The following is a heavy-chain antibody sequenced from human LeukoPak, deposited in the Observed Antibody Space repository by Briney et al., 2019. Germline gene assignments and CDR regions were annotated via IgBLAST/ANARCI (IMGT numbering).Heavy chain of an antibody. D-gene: IGHD2-2*01. V-gene: IGHV1-18*01. J-gene: IGHJ4*02. CDR3: ARVVVVPAATYYFDY. Sequence: ASVKVSCKASGYTFTSYGISWVRQAPGQGLEWMGWISAYNGNTNYAQKLRGRVTMTTDTSTSTAYMELRSLRSDDTAVYYCARVVVVPAATYYFDYWGQGTLVTVSS. CDR1: GYTFTSYG. CDR2: ISAYNGNT.